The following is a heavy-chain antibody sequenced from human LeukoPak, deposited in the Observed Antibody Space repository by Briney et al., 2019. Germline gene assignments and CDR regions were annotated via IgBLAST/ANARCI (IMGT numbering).Heavy chain of an antibody. J-gene: IGHJ4*02. CDR1: GGSISSSSYS. Sequence: PSETLSLTCTVSGGSISSSSYSWGWIRQPPGKGLEWIGSIYYSGSTYYNPSLKSRVTISVDTSKNQFSLKLSSVTAADTAVYYCARQAIAVAEPGSFDYWGQGTLVTVSS. V-gene: IGHV4-39*01. D-gene: IGHD6-19*01. CDR3: ARQAIAVAEPGSFDY. CDR2: IYYSGST.